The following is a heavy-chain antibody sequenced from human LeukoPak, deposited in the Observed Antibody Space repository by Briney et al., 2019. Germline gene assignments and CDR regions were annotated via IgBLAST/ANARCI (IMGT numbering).Heavy chain of an antibody. Sequence: PGRSLRLSCAASVFTFSSCAMHWVRQAPGRGLEWVSYISSSGSTIYYADSVKGRFTISRDNAKNSLYLQMNSLRAEDTAVYYCAELGITMIGGVWGKGTTVTISS. D-gene: IGHD3-10*02. J-gene: IGHJ6*04. CDR1: VFTFSSCA. CDR2: ISSSGSTI. CDR3: AELGITMIGGV. V-gene: IGHV3-48*03.